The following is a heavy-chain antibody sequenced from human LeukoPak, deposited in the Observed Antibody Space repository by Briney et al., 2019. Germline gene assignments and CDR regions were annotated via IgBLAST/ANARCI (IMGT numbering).Heavy chain of an antibody. CDR1: GFTFSDYY. Sequence: GGSLRLSCAASGFTFSDYYMSWIRQAPGKGLEWVSYISSSSSYTNYADSVKGRFTISRDNAKNSLYLQMNSLRAEDTAVYYCASSTVEGPVRYWGQGTLVTVSS. CDR2: ISSSSSYT. D-gene: IGHD4-11*01. J-gene: IGHJ4*02. CDR3: ASSTVEGPVRY. V-gene: IGHV3-11*06.